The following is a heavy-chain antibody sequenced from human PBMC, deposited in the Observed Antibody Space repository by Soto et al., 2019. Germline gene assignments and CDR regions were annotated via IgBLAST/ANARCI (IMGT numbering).Heavy chain of an antibody. V-gene: IGHV3-15*01. CDR1: GFPFSNAW. CDR2: IKRKIDGATT. Sequence: GGSLRLSCAASGFPFSNAWMSWVRQAPGKGLEWVGRIKRKIDGATTDYAAPVKGRFVISRDDSENRLYLEMQSLKTEDTGVYYCISHPPYSGNCFEYWGQGTLVTVSS. J-gene: IGHJ4*02. CDR3: ISHPPYSGNCFEY. D-gene: IGHD1-26*01.